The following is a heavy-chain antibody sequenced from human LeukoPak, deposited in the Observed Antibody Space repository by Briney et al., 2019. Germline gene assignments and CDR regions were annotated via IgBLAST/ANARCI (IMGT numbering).Heavy chain of an antibody. J-gene: IGHJ3*02. CDR2: IFHSGST. CDR1: GFSLTIGYF. D-gene: IGHD1-20*01. Sequence: SETLSLTCNVSGFSLTIGYFWGWIRQPPGKGLEWIGSIFHSGSTYFNLSLKSRVTMSVDTSKNQFSLQLPSVTAADTAIYYCARVGYNWNQWFGIWGQGTMVTVSS. V-gene: IGHV4-38-2*02. CDR3: ARVGYNWNQWFGI.